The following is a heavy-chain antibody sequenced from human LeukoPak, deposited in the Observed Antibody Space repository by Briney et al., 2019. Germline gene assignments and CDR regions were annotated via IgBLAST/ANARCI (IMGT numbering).Heavy chain of an antibody. CDR3: ARVSPKGWLLFSDY. J-gene: IGHJ4*02. Sequence: GGSLRLSCAASGFTFSIYWMSWVRQAPEKGLEWVANIKQDGSEKYYVDSVKGRFTISRDNAKNSLYLQMNSLRAEDTAVYYCARVSPKGWLLFSDYWGQGTLVTVSS. D-gene: IGHD5-24*01. CDR1: GFTFSIYW. V-gene: IGHV3-7*01. CDR2: IKQDGSEK.